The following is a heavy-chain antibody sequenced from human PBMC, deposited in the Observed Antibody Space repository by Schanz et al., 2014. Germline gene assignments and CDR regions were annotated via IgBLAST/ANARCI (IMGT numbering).Heavy chain of an antibody. V-gene: IGHV1-2*06. CDR1: GYTFTAYF. Sequence: QVLLVQSGAEVKQPGASVKVSCKASGYTFTAYFIHWVRQAPGQGLEWMGRINPNTGGTNFAQKFQGRVTMTRDTSITTAYLDLSSLTSDDTAVYYCARGDVNWFDPWGQGTLVTVSS. CDR2: INPNTGGT. J-gene: IGHJ5*02. CDR3: ARGDVNWFDP.